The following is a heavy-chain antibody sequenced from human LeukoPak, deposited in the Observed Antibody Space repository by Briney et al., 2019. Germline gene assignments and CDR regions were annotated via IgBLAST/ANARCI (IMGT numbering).Heavy chain of an antibody. CDR2: ISWNSGSI. CDR3: AKAADSSGYGGNWFDP. D-gene: IGHD3-22*01. Sequence: GGSLRLSCAASGFTFDDYAMHWVRQAPGKGLEWVSGISWNSGSIGYADSVKGRFTISRDNAKNSLYLQMNSPRAEDTALYYCAKAADSSGYGGNWFDPWGQGTLVTVSS. V-gene: IGHV3-9*01. J-gene: IGHJ5*02. CDR1: GFTFDDYA.